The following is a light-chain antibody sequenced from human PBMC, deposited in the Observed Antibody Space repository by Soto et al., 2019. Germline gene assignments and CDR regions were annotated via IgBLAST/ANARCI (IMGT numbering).Light chain of an antibody. CDR2: EVS. CDR1: DSDVGGYNF. CDR3: SSYTSSNTLEV. Sequence: QSALTQPASVSGSPGQSITISCTGTDSDVGGYNFVSWYQHHPHRAPKLLIYEVSYRPSGVSNRFSGSKSGNMASLTISGLQAEDEADYYCSSYTSSNTLEVFGSGTKLTVL. J-gene: IGLJ1*01. V-gene: IGLV2-14*01.